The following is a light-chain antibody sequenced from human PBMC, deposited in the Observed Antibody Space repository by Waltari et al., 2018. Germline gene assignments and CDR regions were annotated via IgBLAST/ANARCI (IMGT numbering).Light chain of an antibody. CDR1: QNIVTN. J-gene: IGKJ1*01. Sequence: EIGMPQSPAILSESPGERVNISCSASQNIVTNLAWSQQKAGQPPRLLSYAGSTRASGTPCRFSGSGSRTEFTLTISSLQSEDAAVYYCQEFNNWPPWTFGQGTKVEI. CDR2: AGS. V-gene: IGKV3-15*01. CDR3: QEFNNWPPWT.